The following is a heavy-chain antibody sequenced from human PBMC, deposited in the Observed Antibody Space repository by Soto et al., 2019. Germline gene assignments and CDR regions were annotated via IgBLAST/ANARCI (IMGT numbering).Heavy chain of an antibody. V-gene: IGHV1-69*13. D-gene: IGHD3-9*01. CDR1: GGTFSSYA. J-gene: IGHJ6*02. CDR2: IIPIFGTA. Sequence: ASVKVSCKASGGTFSSYAISWVRQAPGQGLEWMGGIIPIFGTANYAQKFQGRVTITADESTSTAYMELSSLRSEDTAVYYCAGPTYDILTCYPINPYYYYGMDFRGQGTTVTVSS. CDR3: AGPTYDILTCYPINPYYYYGMDF.